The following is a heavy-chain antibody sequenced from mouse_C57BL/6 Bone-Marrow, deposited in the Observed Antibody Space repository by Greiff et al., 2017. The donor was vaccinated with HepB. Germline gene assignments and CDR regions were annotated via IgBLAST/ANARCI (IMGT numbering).Heavy chain of an antibody. D-gene: IGHD1-1*01. CDR3: AREGYSYGSSFDY. Sequence: EVQLQQSGPELVKPGASVKISCKASGYTFTDYYMNWVKQSHGKSLEWIGYINPNNGGTSYNQKFKGKATLTVDKSSSTAYMELRSLTSEDSAVYYCAREGYSYGSSFDYWGQGTTLTVSS. CDR2: INPNNGGT. V-gene: IGHV1-26*01. CDR1: GYTFTDYY. J-gene: IGHJ2*01.